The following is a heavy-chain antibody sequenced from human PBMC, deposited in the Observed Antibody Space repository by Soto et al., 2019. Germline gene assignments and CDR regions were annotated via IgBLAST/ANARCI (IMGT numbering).Heavy chain of an antibody. CDR3: ANGRRVYSSPPRFYFDF. V-gene: IGHV1-69*12. D-gene: IGHD5-18*01. CDR1: GGTFSSNA. Sequence: QFQLVQSGAEVKKPGSSVKVTCKASGGTFSSNAISWVRQAPGQGLEWMGGITLIFGTAHYAQKFKGRVTITADESTSTASMELSSLKSEHTTVYYCANGRRVYSSPPRFYFDFSGPGTLVTVSS. CDR2: ITLIFGTA. J-gene: IGHJ4*02.